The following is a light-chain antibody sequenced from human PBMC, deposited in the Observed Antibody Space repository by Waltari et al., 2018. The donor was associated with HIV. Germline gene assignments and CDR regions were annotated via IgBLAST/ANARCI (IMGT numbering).Light chain of an antibody. CDR2: GNS. Sequence: QSVLTQPPSVSGAPGQRVTISCPGSSSNIGAGYDVHWYHQLPGTAPKLLTYGNSNRPSGVPDRFSGSKSGTSASLAITGLQAKDEADYYCQSYDSSLSAYVFGTGTKVTVL. J-gene: IGLJ1*01. CDR1: SSNIGAGYD. CDR3: QSYDSSLSAYV. V-gene: IGLV1-40*01.